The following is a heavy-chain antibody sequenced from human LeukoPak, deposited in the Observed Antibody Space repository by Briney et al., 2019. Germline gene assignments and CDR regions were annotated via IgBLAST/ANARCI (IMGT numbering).Heavy chain of an antibody. CDR1: GYPISSGYY. CDR2: IYHRGST. V-gene: IGHV4-38-2*02. J-gene: IGHJ4*02. D-gene: IGHD4-11*01. Sequence: SETLSLTCTVSGYPISSGYYWGWIRQPPGKGLEWIGGIYHRGSTYYNPSLKSRVTISVDTSKNRFSLKLSSVTAADTAVYYCARAPTVTTGIFDYWGQGTLVTVSS. CDR3: ARAPTVTTGIFDY.